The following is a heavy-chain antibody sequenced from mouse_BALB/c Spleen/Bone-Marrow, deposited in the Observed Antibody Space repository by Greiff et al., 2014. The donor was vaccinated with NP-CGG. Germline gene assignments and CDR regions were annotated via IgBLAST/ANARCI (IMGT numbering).Heavy chain of an antibody. CDR2: ISSGGGST. Sequence: EVKLMESGGSLVKPGGSLKLSCAASGFAFSSYDMSWVRQTPEKRLEWVAYISSGGGSTYYPDTVKGRFTISRDNAKNTLYLQMSSLKSEDTAMYYCAREVLRDYFDYWGQGTTLTVSS. CDR3: AREVLRDYFDY. V-gene: IGHV5-12-1*01. J-gene: IGHJ2*01. CDR1: GFAFSSYD. D-gene: IGHD1-1*01.